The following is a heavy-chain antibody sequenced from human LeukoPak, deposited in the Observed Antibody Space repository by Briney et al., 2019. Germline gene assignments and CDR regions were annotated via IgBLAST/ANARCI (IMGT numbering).Heavy chain of an antibody. Sequence: GGSLRLSCAASGFTFSKDDFHWVRQAPGKGLEWVAAIGVTGDTYYADSVKGRFTISRDNSKNTLYLQMNSLRAEDTAVYYCARERYSSGLLYFDYWGQGTLVTVSS. CDR1: GFTFSKDD. CDR3: ARERYSSGLLYFDY. J-gene: IGHJ4*02. D-gene: IGHD6-19*01. CDR2: IGVTGDT. V-gene: IGHV3-13*01.